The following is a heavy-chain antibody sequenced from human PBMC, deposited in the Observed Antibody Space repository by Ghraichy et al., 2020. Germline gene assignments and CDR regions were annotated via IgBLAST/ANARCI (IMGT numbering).Heavy chain of an antibody. Sequence: SETLSLTCTVSGGSISSYYWSWIRQPAGKGLEWIGRIYTSGSTNYNPSLKSRVTMSVDTSKNQFSLKLSFVTAADTAVYYCARGGSGWGNDAFDIWGQGTMVTVSS. CDR1: GGSISSYY. CDR3: ARGGSGWGNDAFDI. D-gene: IGHD6-19*01. J-gene: IGHJ3*02. V-gene: IGHV4-4*07. CDR2: IYTSGST.